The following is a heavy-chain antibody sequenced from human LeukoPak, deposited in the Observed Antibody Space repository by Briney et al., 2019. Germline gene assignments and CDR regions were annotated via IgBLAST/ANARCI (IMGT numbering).Heavy chain of an antibody. CDR3: ARAIGTYNWFDP. Sequence: GGSLRLSCAASGFTFSSYWMHWVRQAPGKGLVWVSRINSDGSSTSYADSVKGRFTISRDNAKNSLYLEMNSLRAEDTAVYYCARAIGTYNWFDPWGQGTLVTVSS. CDR2: INSDGSST. D-gene: IGHD3-22*01. J-gene: IGHJ5*02. CDR1: GFTFSSYW. V-gene: IGHV3-74*01.